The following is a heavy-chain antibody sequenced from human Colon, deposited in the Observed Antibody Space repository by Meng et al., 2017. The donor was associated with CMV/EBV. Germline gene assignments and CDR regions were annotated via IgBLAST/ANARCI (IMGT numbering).Heavy chain of an antibody. J-gene: IGHJ4*02. CDR2: ISYDGSKT. V-gene: IGHV3-33*05. Sequence: SGSILSNYKRHWVRQAPGKGLEWVAVISYDGSKTYHGDSVKCRFTISRDNSKNSLYLQMDSLRPADTGVYYCVRAGYGGFIKDAFDLWGQGALVTVSS. CDR3: VRAGYGGFIKDAFDL. D-gene: IGHD5-12*01. CDR1: GSILSNYK.